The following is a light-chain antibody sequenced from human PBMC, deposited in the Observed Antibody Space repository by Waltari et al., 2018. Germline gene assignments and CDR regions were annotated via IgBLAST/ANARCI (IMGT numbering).Light chain of an antibody. CDR3: QHYESLPVT. J-gene: IGKJ1*01. CDR1: QSISKY. CDR2: HAS. Sequence: PACRASQSISKYLAWYQQKPGQAPRLLIYHASSRAAGIPDRFSGSGSGTDFSLSISRLEPEDFAVYYCQHYESLPVTFGQGTKVEIK. V-gene: IGKV3-20*01.